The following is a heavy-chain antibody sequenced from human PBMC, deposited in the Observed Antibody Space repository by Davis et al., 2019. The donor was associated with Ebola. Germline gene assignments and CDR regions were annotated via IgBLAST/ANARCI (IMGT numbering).Heavy chain of an antibody. J-gene: IGHJ4*02. CDR3: ARTRLERSEDY. CDR1: GYTFTSYG. CDR2: ISAYNGST. D-gene: IGHD1-1*01. V-gene: IGHV1-18*01. Sequence: AASVKVSCKASGYTFTSYGISWVRQAPGQGLGWMGWISAYNGSTNYAQKLQGRVTMTTDTSTSTAYMELRSLRSDDTAVYYCARTRLERSEDYWGQGTLVTVSS.